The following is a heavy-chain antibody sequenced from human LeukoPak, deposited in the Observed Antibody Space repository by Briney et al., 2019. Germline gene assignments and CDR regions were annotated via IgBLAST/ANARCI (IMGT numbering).Heavy chain of an antibody. J-gene: IGHJ4*02. CDR3: AKDAAMTTTYYFEY. V-gene: IGHV3-23*01. CDR2: ITAGGDVT. D-gene: IGHD1-26*01. CDR1: GFSFDTYA. Sequence: GGSLRLSCAASGFSFDTYAMSWVRQAPGKGLEWVPAITAGGDVTYYADSVKGRFIVSRDNSKNTLSLQMHSLRDEDTAVYYCAKDAAMTTTYYFEYWGQGTLVTASS.